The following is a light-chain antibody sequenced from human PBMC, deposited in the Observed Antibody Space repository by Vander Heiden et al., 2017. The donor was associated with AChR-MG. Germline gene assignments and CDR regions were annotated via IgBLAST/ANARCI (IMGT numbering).Light chain of an antibody. J-gene: IGLJ2*01. CDR2: EVT. Sequence: QSALTQPASVSGSPGQSITISCPGTSSDVGRYNLVSWYQQYPGKAPKLIIYEVTKRPSGVSHRFSGSTSGNTASLTISGLQTEDEAHYYCCSHAGRGSSVFGGGTQLTVL. CDR1: SSDVGRYNL. V-gene: IGLV2-23*02. CDR3: CSHAGRGSSV.